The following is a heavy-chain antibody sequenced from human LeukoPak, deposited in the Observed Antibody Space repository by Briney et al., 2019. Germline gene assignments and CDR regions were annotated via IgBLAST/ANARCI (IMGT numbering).Heavy chain of an antibody. Sequence: SVKVSCKASGYTFTSYAIHWVRQAPGQRLEWMGGIIPIFGTANYAQKFQGRVTITADESTSTAYMELSSLRSEDTAVYYCARSAIERGLLDYWGQGTLVTVSP. D-gene: IGHD2-21*01. CDR2: IIPIFGTA. V-gene: IGHV1-69*13. CDR3: ARSAIERGLLDY. CDR1: GYTFTSYA. J-gene: IGHJ4*02.